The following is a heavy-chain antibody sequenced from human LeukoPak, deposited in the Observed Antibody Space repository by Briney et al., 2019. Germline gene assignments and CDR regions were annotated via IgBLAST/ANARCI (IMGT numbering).Heavy chain of an antibody. CDR1: GYTFTSYG. V-gene: IGHV1-18*01. CDR2: ISAYNGNT. CDR3: AREPMVRGVAYFDY. Sequence: ASVKDSCKASGYTFTSYGISWVRQAPGQGLEWMGWISAYNGNTNYAQKLQGRVTMTTDTSTSTAYMELRSLRSDDTAVYYCAREPMVRGVAYFDYWGQGTLVTVSS. J-gene: IGHJ4*02. D-gene: IGHD3-10*01.